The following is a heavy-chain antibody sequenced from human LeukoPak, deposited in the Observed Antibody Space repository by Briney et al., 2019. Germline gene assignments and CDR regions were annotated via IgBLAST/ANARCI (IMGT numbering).Heavy chain of an antibody. J-gene: IGHJ4*02. CDR2: ISGSGGST. CDR3: AKDQYYYGSGSFIFDY. Sequence: GGSLRLSCAASGFTFSSYAMSWVRRAPGKGLEWVSAISGSGGSTYYADSVKGRFTISRDNSKNTLYLQMNSLRAEDTAVYYCAKDQYYYGSGSFIFDYWGQGTLVTVSS. V-gene: IGHV3-23*01. D-gene: IGHD3-10*01. CDR1: GFTFSSYA.